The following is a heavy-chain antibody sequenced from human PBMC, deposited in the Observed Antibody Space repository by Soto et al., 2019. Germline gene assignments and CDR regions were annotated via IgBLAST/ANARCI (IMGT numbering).Heavy chain of an antibody. CDR3: ATGGQWLRDI. Sequence: SETLSLTCTVSGGSISSSSYYWGWIRQPPGKGLEWIGSIYYSGSTYYNPSLKSRVTISVDTSKNQFSLKLSSVTAADTAVYYCATGGQWLRDIWGQGTMVTVSS. V-gene: IGHV4-39*01. CDR2: IYYSGST. D-gene: IGHD6-19*01. J-gene: IGHJ3*02. CDR1: GGSISSSSYY.